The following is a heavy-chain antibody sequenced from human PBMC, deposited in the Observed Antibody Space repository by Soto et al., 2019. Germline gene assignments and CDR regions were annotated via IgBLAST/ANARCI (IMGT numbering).Heavy chain of an antibody. CDR2: INSDESST. J-gene: IGHJ4*02. V-gene: IGHV3-74*01. D-gene: IGHD6-19*01. CDR3: AATGYSSGWYPHY. Sequence: EVQLVESGGGLVQPGGSLRLSCAASGFTFSSYWMHWVRQAPGKGLVWVSRINSDESSTSYADSVKGRFTISRDNAKNTLYLQMNSLRAEDTAVYYCAATGYSSGWYPHYWGQGTLVTVSS. CDR1: GFTFSSYW.